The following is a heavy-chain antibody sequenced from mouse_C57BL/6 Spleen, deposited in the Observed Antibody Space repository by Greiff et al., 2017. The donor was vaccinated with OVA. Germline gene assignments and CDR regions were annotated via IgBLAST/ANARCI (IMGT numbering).Heavy chain of an antibody. CDR1: GYAFTNYL. D-gene: IGHD1-1*01. J-gene: IGHJ2*01. CDR3: ARGDYGSSSDFDY. V-gene: IGHV1-54*01. Sequence: VQLQQSGAELVRPGPSVKVSCKASGYAFTNYLIEWVKQRPGQGLEWIGVINPGSGGTNYNEKFKGKATLTADKSSSTAYMQLSSLTSEDSAVYFCARGDYGSSSDFDYWGQGTTLTVSS. CDR2: INPGSGGT.